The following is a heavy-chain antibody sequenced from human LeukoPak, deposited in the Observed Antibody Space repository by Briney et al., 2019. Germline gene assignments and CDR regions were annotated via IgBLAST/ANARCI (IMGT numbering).Heavy chain of an antibody. Sequence: GGSLRLSCAASGFTFSDYYINWIRQAPGKGLEWVSYISNSGSAIYYADSVKGRFTISRDNSKNTLYLQMNSLRAEDTAVYYCAKDLRGYYFDYWGQGTLVTVSS. CDR1: GFTFSDYY. CDR3: AKDLRGYYFDY. V-gene: IGHV3-11*01. CDR2: ISNSGSAI. J-gene: IGHJ4*02.